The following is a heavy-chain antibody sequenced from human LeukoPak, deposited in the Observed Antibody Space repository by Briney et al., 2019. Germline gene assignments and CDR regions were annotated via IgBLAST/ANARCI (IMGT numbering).Heavy chain of an antibody. CDR2: IIPILGIA. D-gene: IGHD2-2*01. J-gene: IGHJ4*02. V-gene: IGHV1-69*04. CDR1: GGTFSSYA. Sequence: GASVKVSCKASGGTFSSYAISWVRQAPGQGLEWMGRIIPILGIANYAQKFQGRVTITADKSTSTAYMELSSLRSEDTAVYYCARGVDAPGPSTSCYGYWGQGTLVTVSS. CDR3: ARGVDAPGPSTSCYGY.